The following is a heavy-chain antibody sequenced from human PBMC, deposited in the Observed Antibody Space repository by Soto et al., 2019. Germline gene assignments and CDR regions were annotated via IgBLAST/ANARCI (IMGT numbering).Heavy chain of an antibody. Sequence: QVQLVQSGAEVKKPGSSVKVSCKASGGTFSSYAISWVRQAPGQGLEWMGGIIPISGTANYAQKFQGRVTMTADESTSTAYMELSSLRSEDTAVYYCARSQGSSTRLEINYYDDYGMDVWGQAATLTVSS. CDR2: IIPISGTA. V-gene: IGHV1-69*01. D-gene: IGHD2-2*01. CDR1: GGTFSSYA. J-gene: IGHJ6*02. CDR3: ARSQGSSTRLEINYYDDYGMDV.